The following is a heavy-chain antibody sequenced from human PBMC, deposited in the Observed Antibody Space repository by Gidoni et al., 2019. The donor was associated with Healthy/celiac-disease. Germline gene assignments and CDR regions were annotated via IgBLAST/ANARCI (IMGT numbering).Heavy chain of an antibody. D-gene: IGHD4-17*01. CDR3: ATRSSEDYGDYSGGWFDP. Sequence: QVQLVQSGAEVKKPGASVKASCKVSGYSLTELSMHGVRQAPGKGLGWMGGFDPEDGETIYAQKFQGRVTMTEDTSTDTAYMGLSSLRSEDTAVYYCATRSSEDYGDYSGGWFDPWGQGTLVTVSS. CDR2: FDPEDGET. V-gene: IGHV1-24*01. CDR1: GYSLTELS. J-gene: IGHJ5*02.